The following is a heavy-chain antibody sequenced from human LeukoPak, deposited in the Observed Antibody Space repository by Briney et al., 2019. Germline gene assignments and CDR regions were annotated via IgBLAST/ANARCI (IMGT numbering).Heavy chain of an antibody. CDR1: GFTFSSYW. V-gene: IGHV3-7*03. Sequence: GGSLRLSCAASGFTFSSYWMSWVRQAPGKGLEWVANIKQDGSDQYYVDSVKGRFTISRDNAKNSLYLQMNSLRAEDTALYYCAKDISSSTQYYFDYWGQGTLVTASS. CDR3: AKDISSSTQYYFDY. J-gene: IGHJ4*02. CDR2: IKQDGSDQ. D-gene: IGHD6-13*01.